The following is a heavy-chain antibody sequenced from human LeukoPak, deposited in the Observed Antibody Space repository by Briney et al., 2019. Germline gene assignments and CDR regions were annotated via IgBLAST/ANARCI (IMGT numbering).Heavy chain of an antibody. V-gene: IGHV4-39*01. Sequence: SETLSLTCTVSGCSISSSSYYWGWIRQPPGKGLEWIGSIYYSGSTYYNPSLKSRVTISVDTSKNQFSQKLSSVTAADTAVYYCARIAAETYYYYYGMDVWGQGTTVTVSS. CDR3: ARIAAETYYYYYGMDV. CDR2: IYYSGST. D-gene: IGHD6-13*01. J-gene: IGHJ6*02. CDR1: GCSISSSSYY.